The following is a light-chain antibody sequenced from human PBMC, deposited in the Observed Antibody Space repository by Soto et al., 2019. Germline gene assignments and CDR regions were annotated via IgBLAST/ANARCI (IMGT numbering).Light chain of an antibody. J-gene: IGKJ3*01. CDR3: QQRSNWPF. CDR2: DAS. Sequence: EIVLTQSPATLSLSPGERATLSCRASQSVSSYLAWYQQKPGQAPRLLIYDASNRATGIPARFSGSGSGTDFTLTIGSLEPEDFAVYYCQQRSNWPFFGPGTKVDIK. CDR1: QSVSSY. V-gene: IGKV3-11*01.